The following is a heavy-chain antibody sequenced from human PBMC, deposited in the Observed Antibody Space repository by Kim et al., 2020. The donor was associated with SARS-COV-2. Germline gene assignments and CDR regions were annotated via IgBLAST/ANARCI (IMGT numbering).Heavy chain of an antibody. D-gene: IGHD3-10*01. CDR3: ARRAGTGKTAGVFGMDV. Sequence: VKGRLTISRDNSKNTLYLQMDSLSAEDTAVYYCARRAGTGKTAGVFGMDVWGQGTTVTV. V-gene: IGHV3-30*01. J-gene: IGHJ6*02.